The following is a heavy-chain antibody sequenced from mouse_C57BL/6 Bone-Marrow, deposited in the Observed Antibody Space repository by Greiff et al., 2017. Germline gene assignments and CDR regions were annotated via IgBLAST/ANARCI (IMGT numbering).Heavy chain of an antibody. J-gene: IGHJ4*01. Sequence: QVQLQQPGAELVRPGTSVKLSCKASGYTFTSYWMHWVKPRPGQGLEWIGVIDPSDSYTNYNQKFTGQDTLTVDTSSSTAYMQLISLTSEDSAVYYCAREVGRGAMDDWGQGTSVTVSS. CDR2: IDPSDSYT. D-gene: IGHD4-1*01. CDR3: AREVGRGAMDD. V-gene: IGHV1-59*01. CDR1: GYTFTSYW.